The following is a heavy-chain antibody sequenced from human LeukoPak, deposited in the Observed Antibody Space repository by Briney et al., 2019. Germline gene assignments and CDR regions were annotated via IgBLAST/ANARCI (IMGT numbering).Heavy chain of an antibody. CDR1: GFIFSTYS. CDR2: ISSDSSTI. D-gene: IGHD3-3*01. Sequence: GGSLTLSCAASGFIFSTYSMNWVRQAPGKGLEWVSYISSDSSTIYYADSVKGRFTISRDNAKNLLYLQMSSLRAEDTAVYYCAITIFEVGNWGQGTLVTVSS. CDR3: AITIFEVGN. J-gene: IGHJ4*02. V-gene: IGHV3-48*01.